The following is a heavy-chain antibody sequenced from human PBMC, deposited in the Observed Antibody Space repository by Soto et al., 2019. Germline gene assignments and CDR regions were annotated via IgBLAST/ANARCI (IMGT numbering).Heavy chain of an antibody. CDR2: ISAYNGNT. D-gene: IGHD6-13*01. J-gene: IGHJ6*02. CDR1: GYTFTSYG. Sequence: ASGKVSCKASGYTFTSYGISWVRQAPGQGLEWMGWISAYNGNTNYAQKLQGRVTMTTDTSTSTAYMELRSLRSDDTAVYYCARDKGSIAAAGDYYYYGMDVWGQGTTVTVSS. V-gene: IGHV1-18*01. CDR3: ARDKGSIAAAGDYYYYGMDV.